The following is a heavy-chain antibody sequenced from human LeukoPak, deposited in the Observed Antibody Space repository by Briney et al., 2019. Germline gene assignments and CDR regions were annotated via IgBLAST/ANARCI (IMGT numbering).Heavy chain of an antibody. CDR2: FDTSGNT. Sequence: PSETLSLTCTVSGGSISSYYWSWIRQPAGKGLEWIGRFDTSGNTNYNPSLKSRVTISVDRSKNQFSLKLTSVTAADTAVYYCTRNSIAAAAHYWGPGTLVTVSS. J-gene: IGHJ4*02. CDR1: GGSISSYY. V-gene: IGHV4-4*07. CDR3: TRNSIAAAAHY. D-gene: IGHD6-13*01.